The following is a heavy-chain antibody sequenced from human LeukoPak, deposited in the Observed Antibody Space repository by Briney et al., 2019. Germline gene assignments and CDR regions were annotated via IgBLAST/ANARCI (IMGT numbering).Heavy chain of an antibody. Sequence: GGSLRLSCAASGFTFSLYSMNWVRQAPGKGLEWVSSISSSSSYIYYADSVKGRFTISRDTSKNTLYLQMNSLRAEDTAVYYCAKSSTYSSGAHAYDIWGQGTLVTVSS. CDR3: AKSSTYSSGAHAYDI. CDR2: ISSSSSYI. CDR1: GFTFSLYS. V-gene: IGHV3-21*01. J-gene: IGHJ3*02. D-gene: IGHD6-19*01.